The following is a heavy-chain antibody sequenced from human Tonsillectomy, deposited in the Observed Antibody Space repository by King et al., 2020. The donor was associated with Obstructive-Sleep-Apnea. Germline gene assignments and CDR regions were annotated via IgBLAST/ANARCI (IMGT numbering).Heavy chain of an antibody. V-gene: IGHV4-59*08. J-gene: IGHJ6*02. Sequence: VQLQESGPGLVKPSETLSLTCTVSGGSISSYYWSWIRQPPGKGLEWIGYIYYSGSTNYNPSLKSRVTISVDTSKNQFSLKLSSVTAADTAVYYCARGYYYGSGSYYKEGYYYYYYGMDVWGQGTTVTVSS. CDR3: ARGYYYGSGSYYKEGYYYYYYGMDV. CDR1: GGSISSYY. CDR2: IYYSGST. D-gene: IGHD3-10*01.